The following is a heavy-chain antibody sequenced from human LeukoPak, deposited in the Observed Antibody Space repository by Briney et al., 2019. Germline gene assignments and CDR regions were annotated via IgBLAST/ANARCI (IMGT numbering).Heavy chain of an antibody. V-gene: IGHV3-48*03. CDR1: GFTFSSYE. J-gene: IGHJ1*01. CDR2: ISSSGSTI. CDR3: ARENYDSSRRFQH. Sequence: PGGSLRLSCAASGFTFSSYEMNWVRQAPGKGLEWVSYISSSGSTIYYADSVKGRFTISRDNAKNSLYLQMNSLRAEDTAVYYCARENYDSSRRFQHWGQGTLVTVSS. D-gene: IGHD3-22*01.